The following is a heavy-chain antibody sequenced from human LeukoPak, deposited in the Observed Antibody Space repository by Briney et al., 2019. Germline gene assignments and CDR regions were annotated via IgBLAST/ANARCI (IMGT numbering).Heavy chain of an antibody. CDR3: AHSRIAVAGATAVFDY. J-gene: IGHJ4*02. CDR2: IYWDDDK. D-gene: IGHD6-19*01. Sequence: SGPTLVNPTQTLTLTCTFSGFSLSTSGVGVGWIRQPPGKALEWLALIYWDDDKRYSPSLKSRLTITKDTSKNQVVLTMTNMDPVDTATYYCAHSRIAVAGATAVFDYWGREPWSPSPQ. V-gene: IGHV2-5*02. CDR1: GFSLSTSGVG.